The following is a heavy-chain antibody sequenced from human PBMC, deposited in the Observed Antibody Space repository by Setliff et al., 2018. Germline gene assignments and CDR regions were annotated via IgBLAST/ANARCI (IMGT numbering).Heavy chain of an antibody. CDR1: GFTFSNYE. CDR2: ISNGGGAV. Sequence: PGRSLRLSCVASGFTFSNYEFNWVRQAPGKGLEWISYISNGGGAVKYADSVKGRFTISRDNAKSSLYLQMNSLRAEDTAVYYCARDQGSYGYRAFDSWGQGALVTVSS. CDR3: ARDQGSYGYRAFDS. J-gene: IGHJ4*02. D-gene: IGHD3-16*01. V-gene: IGHV3-48*03.